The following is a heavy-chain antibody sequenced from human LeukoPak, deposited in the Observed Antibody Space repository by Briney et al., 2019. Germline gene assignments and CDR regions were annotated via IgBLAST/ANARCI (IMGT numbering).Heavy chain of an antibody. J-gene: IGHJ3*02. V-gene: IGHV4-59*01. CDR1: GASIPNYY. Sequence: SETLSLTCTVSGASIPNYYWSWIRQPPGKGLEWIGYIYYSGSTNYNPSLNSRVTISIDKSKNQFSLKLNSVTAADTAVYYCARDRGYLDGFDIWGQGTMVTVSS. CDR2: IYYSGST. CDR3: ARDRGYLDGFDI. D-gene: IGHD3-10*01.